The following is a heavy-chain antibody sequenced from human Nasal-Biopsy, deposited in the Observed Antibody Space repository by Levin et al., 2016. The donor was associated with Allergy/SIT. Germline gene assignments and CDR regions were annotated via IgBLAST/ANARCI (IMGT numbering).Heavy chain of an antibody. CDR3: ACGSMIVELLSAFDI. J-gene: IGHJ3*02. CDR1: GLTFSHYG. CDR2: ISYDGSKK. V-gene: IGHV3-30*03. Sequence: GGSLRLSCAAPGLTFSHYGMHWVRQAPGKGLEWVAVISYDGSKKYYADSVKGRFTISRDNSKNTLFLQMNSLGADDTAVYYCACGSMIVELLSAFDIWGQGTMVTVSS. D-gene: IGHD3-22*01.